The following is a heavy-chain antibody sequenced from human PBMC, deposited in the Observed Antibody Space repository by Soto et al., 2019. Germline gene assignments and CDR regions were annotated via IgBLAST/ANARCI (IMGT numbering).Heavy chain of an antibody. CDR2: INAGNGNT. V-gene: IGHV1-3*01. J-gene: IGHJ3*02. D-gene: IGHD3-9*01. CDR3: AGEQRYFDWLDALYI. CDR1: GYTFTSYA. Sequence: ASVKVSCKASGYTFTSYAMHWVRQSPVQRLERMGWINAGNGNTKYSQKFKGRVTITRDTSASTAYMELSSLRSEDTAVYYCAGEQRYFDWLDALYIWGQRTMVTVSS.